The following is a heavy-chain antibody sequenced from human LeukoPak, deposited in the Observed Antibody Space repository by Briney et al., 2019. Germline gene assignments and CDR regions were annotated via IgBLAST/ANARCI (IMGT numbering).Heavy chain of an antibody. J-gene: IGHJ4*02. D-gene: IGHD3-22*01. V-gene: IGHV4-34*01. CDR3: ARLIHYDSSGYLDY. Sequence: SETLSLTWAVYGGSFSSYYWSWIRQPPGKGLEWIGKTNHGGSTNYNPSLKSRVTISVDMSKNQFSLKLTSVTAADTAVYYCARLIHYDSSGYLDYWGQGSLVTVSS. CDR1: GGSFSSYY. CDR2: TNHGGST.